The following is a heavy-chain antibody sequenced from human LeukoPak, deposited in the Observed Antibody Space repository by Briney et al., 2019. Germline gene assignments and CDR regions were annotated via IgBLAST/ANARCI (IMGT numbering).Heavy chain of an antibody. V-gene: IGHV3-48*03. Sequence: GGSLRLSCAASGFTFSSYEMNWVRQAPGKGLEWVSYISSSGSTIYYADSVKGRFTISRDNAKNSLYLQMNSLRAEDTAVYYCARSTRSENFDWLLWGGAFDIWGQGTMVTDSS. D-gene: IGHD3-9*01. CDR3: ARSTRSENFDWLLWGGAFDI. CDR1: GFTFSSYE. J-gene: IGHJ3*02. CDR2: ISSSGSTI.